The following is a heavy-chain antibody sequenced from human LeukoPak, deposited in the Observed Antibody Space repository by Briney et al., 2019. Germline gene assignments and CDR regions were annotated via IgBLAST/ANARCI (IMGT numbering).Heavy chain of an antibody. D-gene: IGHD3-22*01. J-gene: IGHJ4*02. CDR1: EFTFSSYG. Sequence: GRSLRLSCAASEFTFSSYGMHWVRQAPGKGLEWVAVIWSDGGNKFYADSVKGRFTISRDNSKNTLYLHMNSLRAEDTAVYYCARGYYDSSAYLFDYWGQGTLVTVSS. V-gene: IGHV3-33*01. CDR2: IWSDGGNK. CDR3: ARGYYDSSAYLFDY.